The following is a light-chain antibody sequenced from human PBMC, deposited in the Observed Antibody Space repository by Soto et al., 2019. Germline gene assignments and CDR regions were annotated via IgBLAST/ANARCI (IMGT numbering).Light chain of an antibody. CDR1: TGAVTNDYY. Sequence: QAVVTQEPSLTVSPGGTVTLTCASSTGAVTNDYYPNWFQQKPGQAPRPLIYSTRNKLSWTPARFSGSLLGGKAALTLSGVQPEDEAVYYCLVHYGGVWVFGGGTKLTVL. CDR2: STR. V-gene: IGLV7-43*01. CDR3: LVHYGGVWV. J-gene: IGLJ3*02.